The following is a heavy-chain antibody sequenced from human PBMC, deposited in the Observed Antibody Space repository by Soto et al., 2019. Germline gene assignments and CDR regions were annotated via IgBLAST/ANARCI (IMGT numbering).Heavy chain of an antibody. CDR3: ARGGAVVVPGAVDRHNWFDP. J-gene: IGHJ5*02. CDR2: VIPILGMA. V-gene: IGHV1-69*02. D-gene: IGHD2-2*01. CDR1: GGAFSSYS. Sequence: QVQLVQSGAEVKKPGSSVKVSCEASGGAFSSYSFSWVRQAPGQGLEWMGRVIPILGMANYAQIFQGRVTITAEKSTSTVYMELSSLRSEDTAVYYCARGGAVVVPGAVDRHNWFDPWGQGTLVTVSS.